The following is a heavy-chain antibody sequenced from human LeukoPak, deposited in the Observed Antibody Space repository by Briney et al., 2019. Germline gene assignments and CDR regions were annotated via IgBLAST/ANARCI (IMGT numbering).Heavy chain of an antibody. D-gene: IGHD6-19*01. V-gene: IGHV4-59*08. CDR1: GDSITSYY. J-gene: IGHJ4*02. CDR2: ISYSGST. CDR3: ARRSSSSGWYVDY. Sequence: SETLSLTCTVSGDSITSYYWSWIRQPPGKGLQWIGQISYSGSTTYNPSLESRVTISVDTSNNQFSLRLSSATASDTAIYYCARRSSSSGWYVDYWGQGTLVTVSS.